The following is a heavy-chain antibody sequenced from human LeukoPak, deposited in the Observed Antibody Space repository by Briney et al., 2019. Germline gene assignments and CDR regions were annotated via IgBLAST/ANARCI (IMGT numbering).Heavy chain of an antibody. CDR3: ASFGGGSPLFDP. CDR2: IIPIFGTA. J-gene: IGHJ5*02. V-gene: IGHV1-69*05. CDR1: GGTFSSYA. D-gene: IGHD3-16*01. Sequence: ASLKVSCKASGGTFSSYAISCVRQAPGQGLEWMGGIIPIFGTANYAQKFQGRVTITTDESTSTAYMELSSLRSEDTAVYYCASFGGGSPLFDPWGQGTLVTVSS.